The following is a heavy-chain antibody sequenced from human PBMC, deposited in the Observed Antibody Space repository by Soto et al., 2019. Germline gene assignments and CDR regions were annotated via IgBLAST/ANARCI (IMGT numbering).Heavy chain of an antibody. CDR1: GGSISSGGYS. Sequence: QLQLQESGSGLVKPSQTLSLTCAVSGGSISSGGYSWSWIRQPPGKGLGWMGYIYHSGSTYYNPSLKGRVTVSVDRCKNQLSLKLSSVTAANTAVYYCARGPPVGRWGQGTLVTVSS. CDR3: ARGPPVGR. V-gene: IGHV4-30-2*01. J-gene: IGHJ1*01. CDR2: IYHSGST.